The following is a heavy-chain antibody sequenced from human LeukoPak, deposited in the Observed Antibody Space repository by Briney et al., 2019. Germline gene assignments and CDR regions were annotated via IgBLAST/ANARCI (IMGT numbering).Heavy chain of an antibody. V-gene: IGHV1-2*02. Sequence: ASVKVSCKASGYTFTGYYIHWVRQAPGQGLEWMGWINPYSADTNYAQRFQGRVTVTTDTSISTAYMELRSLRSDDTAVYYCARDLRYSSGWSASGMDVWGKGTTVTISS. CDR3: ARDLRYSSGWSASGMDV. J-gene: IGHJ6*03. CDR1: GYTFTGYY. D-gene: IGHD6-19*01. CDR2: INPYSADT.